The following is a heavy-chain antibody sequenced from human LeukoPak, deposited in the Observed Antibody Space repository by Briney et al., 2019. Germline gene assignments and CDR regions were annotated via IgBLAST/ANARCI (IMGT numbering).Heavy chain of an antibody. CDR3: ARPNGDHIVVVPGDDAFDI. V-gene: IGHV1-69*13. CDR2: IIPIFGTA. Sequence: GASVKVSCKASGYTFTTYDISWVRQAPGQGLEWMGGIIPIFGTANYAQKFQGRVTITADESTSTAYMELSSLRSEDTAVYYCARPNGDHIVVVPGDDAFDIWGQGTMVTVSS. J-gene: IGHJ3*02. CDR1: GYTFTTYD. D-gene: IGHD2-2*01.